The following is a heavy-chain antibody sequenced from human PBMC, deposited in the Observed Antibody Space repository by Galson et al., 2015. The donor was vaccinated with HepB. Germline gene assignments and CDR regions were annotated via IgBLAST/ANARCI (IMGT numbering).Heavy chain of an antibody. D-gene: IGHD6-19*01. J-gene: IGHJ4*02. CDR1: GYTFTGYY. Sequence: SVKVSCKASGYTFTGYYMHWVRQAPGQGLEWMGWINPNSGGTNYAQKFQGRVTMTRDTSINTDYMELSRLRSDDTAVYYCARGLRGYSSGWSSLGYWGQGTLVTVSS. CDR2: INPNSGGT. V-gene: IGHV1-2*02. CDR3: ARGLRGYSSGWSSLGY.